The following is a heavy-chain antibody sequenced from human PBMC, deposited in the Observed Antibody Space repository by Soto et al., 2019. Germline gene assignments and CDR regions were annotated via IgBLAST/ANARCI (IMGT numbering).Heavy chain of an antibody. CDR3: ARPARFYYGSGRPYYYYYYMDV. J-gene: IGHJ6*03. CDR1: GYSFTSYW. Sequence: GESLKISCKGSGYSFTSYWIGWVRQMPGKGLEWMGIIYPGDSDTRYSPSFQGQVTISADKSISTAYLQWSSLKASDTAMYYCARPARFYYGSGRPYYYYYYMDVWGKGTTVTVSS. V-gene: IGHV5-51*01. CDR2: IYPGDSDT. D-gene: IGHD3-10*01.